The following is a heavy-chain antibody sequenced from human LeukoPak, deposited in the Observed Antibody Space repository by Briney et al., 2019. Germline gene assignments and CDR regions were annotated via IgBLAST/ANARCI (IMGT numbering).Heavy chain of an antibody. CDR3: ARDLLGVRGVRQFDY. CDR2: IYHSAST. CDR1: GYSISSGYY. J-gene: IGHJ4*02. D-gene: IGHD2-8*02. V-gene: IGHV4-38-2*02. Sequence: SETLSLTCAVSGYSISSGYYCGWIRQPPGKGLEWIGNIYHSASTHYNPSLKSRVTISVDTSKNQFSLKLSSVTAADTAVYYCARDLLGVRGVRQFDYWGQGTLVTVSS.